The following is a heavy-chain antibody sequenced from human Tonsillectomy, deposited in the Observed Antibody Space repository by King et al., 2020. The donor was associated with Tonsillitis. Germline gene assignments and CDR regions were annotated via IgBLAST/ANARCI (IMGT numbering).Heavy chain of an antibody. Sequence: QLQESGPGLVKPSQTLSLTCSFSVGAISRGRYYGIWIPEPAGKGLEWIVRVYTCGGTTYNPPFKSRVTMSVDMSKNQFSLNLSSVTAADTAVYYCARYGLDYYFDYWGQGTLVTVSS. CDR3: ARYGLDYYFDY. D-gene: IGHD2-8*01. CDR2: VYTCGGT. J-gene: IGHJ4*02. V-gene: IGHV4-61*02. CDR1: VGAISRGRYY.